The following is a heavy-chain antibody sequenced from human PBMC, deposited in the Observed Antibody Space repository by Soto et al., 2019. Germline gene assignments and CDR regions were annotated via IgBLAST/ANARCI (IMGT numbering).Heavy chain of an antibody. Sequence: SVKVSCKASGYTFTNFGISWVRQAPGQGLEWMGGIIPIFGTANYAQRFQGRVTITADESTSTAYMELSSLRSEDTAVYYCARDATILAHRGQGTLVTVSS. D-gene: IGHD3-9*01. CDR2: IIPIFGTA. V-gene: IGHV1-69*13. J-gene: IGHJ4*02. CDR3: ARDATILAH. CDR1: GYTFTNFG.